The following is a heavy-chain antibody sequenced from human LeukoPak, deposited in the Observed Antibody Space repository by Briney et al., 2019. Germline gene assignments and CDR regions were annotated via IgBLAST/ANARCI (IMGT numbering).Heavy chain of an antibody. CDR3: ARVVAYSSSSWNYFDY. Sequence: SVKVSCKASGGTFSSYAISWVRQAPGQGLEWMGGIIPIFGTANYAQKFQGRVTITTDESTSTAYMELSSLRSEDTAVYYCARVVAYSSSSWNYFDYWGQGTLVTVSS. V-gene: IGHV1-69*05. CDR1: GGTFSSYA. D-gene: IGHD6-6*01. J-gene: IGHJ4*02. CDR2: IIPIFGTA.